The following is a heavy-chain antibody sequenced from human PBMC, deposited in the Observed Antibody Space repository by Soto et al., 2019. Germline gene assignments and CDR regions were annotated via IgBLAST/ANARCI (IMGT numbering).Heavy chain of an antibody. CDR2: ITGSGDYT. CDR3: ASRIPSSFDY. Sequence: EVQLLESGGGLVQPGGSLRLSCVASGFTFSIYNMNWVRQAPGKGLEWVSVITGSGDYTNYADSVKGRFTISRDNSKNTLYLQMNSLRAADTAVYFCASRIPSSFDYWGQGTLVTVSS. V-gene: IGHV3-23*01. J-gene: IGHJ4*02. CDR1: GFTFSIYN. D-gene: IGHD5-18*01.